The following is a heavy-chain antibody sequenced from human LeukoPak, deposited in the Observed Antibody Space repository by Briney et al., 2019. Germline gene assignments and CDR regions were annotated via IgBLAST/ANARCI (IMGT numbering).Heavy chain of an antibody. J-gene: IGHJ4*02. CDR2: ISYDGSNK. Sequence: PGGSLRLSCAASGFTFSSYAMHWVRQAPGKGLEWVAVISYDGSNKYYADSVKGRFTISRDNSKNTLYLQMNSLRAEDTAVYYCARDVSITMIVLGNYFDYWGRGTLVTVSS. CDR3: ARDVSITMIVLGNYFDY. D-gene: IGHD3-22*01. V-gene: IGHV3-30-3*01. CDR1: GFTFSSYA.